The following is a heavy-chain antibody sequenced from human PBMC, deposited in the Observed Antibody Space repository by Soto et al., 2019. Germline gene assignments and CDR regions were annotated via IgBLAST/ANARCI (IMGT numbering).Heavy chain of an antibody. V-gene: IGHV3-30*18. CDR2: ISYDGSNK. CDR1: GFTFRSSG. CDR3: AKDLIVVIPAAPSWFDP. Sequence: QVQLVESGGGVVQPGRSLRLSCAASGFTFRSSGMHWVRQAPGKGLEWVALISYDGSNKYYTDSVKGRFTISRDNSKNTRYLQMNSLRTEDTAVYYCAKDLIVVIPAAPSWFDPWGQGTLVTVSS. D-gene: IGHD2-2*01. J-gene: IGHJ5*02.